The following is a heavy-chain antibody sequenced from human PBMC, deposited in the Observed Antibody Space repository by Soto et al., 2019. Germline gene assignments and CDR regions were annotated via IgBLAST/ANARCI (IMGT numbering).Heavy chain of an antibody. CDR2: INHSGST. J-gene: IGHJ4*02. Sequence: SETLSLTCAVYGGSFSGYYWSWIRQPPGKGLEWIGEINHSGSTNYNPSLKSRVTISVDTSKNQFSLKLSSVTAADTAVYYCARGRGSFYIAVAGFFDYWGQGTLVTVSS. CDR3: ARGRGSFYIAVAGFFDY. CDR1: GGSFSGYY. D-gene: IGHD6-19*01. V-gene: IGHV4-34*01.